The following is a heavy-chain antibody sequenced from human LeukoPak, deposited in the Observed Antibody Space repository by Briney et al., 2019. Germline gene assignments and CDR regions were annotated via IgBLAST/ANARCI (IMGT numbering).Heavy chain of an antibody. CDR1: GGSISSYY. V-gene: IGHV4-59*08. CDR2: IYYSGST. CDR3: ARHGVGAATPYYFDY. J-gene: IGHJ4*02. D-gene: IGHD1-26*01. Sequence: SETLSLTCTVSGGSISSYYWSWIRQPPGKGLEWIGYIYYSGSTNYNPSLKSRVTISVDTSKNQFSLKLSSATAADTAVYYCARHGVGAATPYYFDYWGQGTLVTVSS.